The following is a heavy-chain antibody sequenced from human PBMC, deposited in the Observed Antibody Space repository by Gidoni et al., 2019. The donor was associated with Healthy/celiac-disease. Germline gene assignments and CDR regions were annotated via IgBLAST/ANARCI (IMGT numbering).Heavy chain of an antibody. CDR2: VSSSSSTI. Sequence: EVQLVESGGGSVQPGGSLRRSCAASGLTFGSDSMIWVSQAPGKGLEWVSYVSSSSSTIYYADSVKGRFTISRDNAKNSLYLQMNSLRDEDTAVYYCAREMIAAAGTWGMDVWGQGTTVTVSS. V-gene: IGHV3-48*02. CDR3: AREMIAAAGTWGMDV. J-gene: IGHJ6*02. CDR1: GLTFGSDS. D-gene: IGHD6-13*01.